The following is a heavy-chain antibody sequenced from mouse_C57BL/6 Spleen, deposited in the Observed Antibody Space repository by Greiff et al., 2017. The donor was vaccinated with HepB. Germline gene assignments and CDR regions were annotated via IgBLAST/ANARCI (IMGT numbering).Heavy chain of an antibody. CDR3: TIYPSDGYFGGFAY. J-gene: IGHJ3*01. D-gene: IGHD2-3*01. CDR1: GYTFTSYW. CDR2: IYPGNSDT. Sequence: EVQLQESGTVLARPGASVKMSCKTSGYTFTSYWMHWVKQRPGQGLEWIGAIYPGNSDTSYNQKFKGKAKLTAVTSASTAYMELSSLTNEDSAVYYCTIYPSDGYFGGFAYWGQGTLVTVSA. V-gene: IGHV1-5*01.